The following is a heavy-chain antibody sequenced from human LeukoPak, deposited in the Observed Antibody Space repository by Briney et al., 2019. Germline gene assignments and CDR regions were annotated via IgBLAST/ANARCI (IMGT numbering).Heavy chain of an antibody. CDR3: ATRVPSGVVTYYFDY. CDR1: GGTFSSYA. CDR2: IIPIFGTA. J-gene: IGHJ4*02. D-gene: IGHD3-3*01. Sequence: GASVKVSCKASGGTFSSYAISWVRQAPGQGLEWMGGIIPIFGTANYAQKFQGRVTITADESTSTAYMELSSLRSEDTAVYYCATRVPSGVVTYYFDYWGQGTLVTVSS. V-gene: IGHV1-69*13.